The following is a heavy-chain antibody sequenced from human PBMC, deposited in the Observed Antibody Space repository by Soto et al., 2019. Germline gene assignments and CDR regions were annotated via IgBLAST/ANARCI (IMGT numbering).Heavy chain of an antibody. V-gene: IGHV4-61*01. D-gene: IGHD3-3*01. J-gene: IGHJ2*01. CDR2: IYYSGST. CDR1: GGSVSSGSYY. Sequence: QVQLQESGPGLVKPSETLSLTCTVSGGSVSSGSYYWSWIRQPPGKGLEWIGYIYYSGSTNYNPSLKSRVTISVDTSKNQFSLKLSSVTAADTAVYHCARDRNRDDFWSGPTLYWSFDLWGRGTLVTVSS. CDR3: ARDRNRDDFWSGPTLYWSFDL.